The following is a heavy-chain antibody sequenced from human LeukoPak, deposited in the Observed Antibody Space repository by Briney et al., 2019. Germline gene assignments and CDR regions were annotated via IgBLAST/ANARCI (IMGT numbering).Heavy chain of an antibody. Sequence: SETLSLTCTVSGGSISSGSYYWGWIRQPPGKGLEWIGSIYYSGSTYYNPSLKSRVTISVDTSKNQFSLKLSSVTAADTAVYYCARHSISDIVVVPASYFDYWGQGTLVTVSS. CDR3: ARHSISDIVVVPASYFDY. V-gene: IGHV4-39*01. J-gene: IGHJ4*02. CDR1: GGSISSGSYY. CDR2: IYYSGST. D-gene: IGHD2-2*01.